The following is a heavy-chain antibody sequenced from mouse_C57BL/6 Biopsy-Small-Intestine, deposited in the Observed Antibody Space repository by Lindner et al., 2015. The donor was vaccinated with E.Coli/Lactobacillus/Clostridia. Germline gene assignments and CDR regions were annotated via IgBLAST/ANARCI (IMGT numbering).Heavy chain of an antibody. CDR2: IIPMFGTA. J-gene: IGHJ4*01. V-gene: IGHV1-81*01. CDR3: ARGEGSTWFPAH. CDR1: GGTFSSYT. Sequence: SVKVSCKASGGTFSSYTITWVRQAPGQGLEWMGGIIPMFGTADYAQKFQGRVTITADESTNTAYMELSGLRSEDTAVYYCARGEGSTWFPAHWGQGTLVTVSS. D-gene: IGHD5-1*01.